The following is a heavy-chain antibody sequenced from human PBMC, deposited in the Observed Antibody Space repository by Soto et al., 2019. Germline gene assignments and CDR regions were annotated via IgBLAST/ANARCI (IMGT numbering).Heavy chain of an antibody. Sequence: SETLSLTCTVSGGSISSGGYYWSWIRQHPGKGLEWIGYIYYSGSTYYNPSLKSRVTISVDTSKNQFSLKLSSVTAADTAVYYCARETGNPKTTVVTPPFLGMDVWGQGTTVTVSS. V-gene: IGHV4-31*03. CDR2: IYYSGST. J-gene: IGHJ6*02. CDR1: GGSISSGGYY. CDR3: ARETGNPKTTVVTPPFLGMDV. D-gene: IGHD4-17*01.